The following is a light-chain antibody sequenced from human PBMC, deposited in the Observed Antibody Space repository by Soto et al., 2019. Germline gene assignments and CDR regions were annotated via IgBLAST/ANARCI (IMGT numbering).Light chain of an antibody. CDR3: CSYAGRYTYV. CDR2: DVN. V-gene: IGLV2-11*01. CDR1: SSDIGSYDF. J-gene: IGLJ1*01. Sequence: QSALTQPRSVSGSPGQSVTISCTGTSSDIGSYDFVSWYQQHPGKAPKLIIFDVNKRPSGVPDRFSGSKARIAATLTISGLQAEDEADYYCCSYAGRYTYVFGSGTKVTV.